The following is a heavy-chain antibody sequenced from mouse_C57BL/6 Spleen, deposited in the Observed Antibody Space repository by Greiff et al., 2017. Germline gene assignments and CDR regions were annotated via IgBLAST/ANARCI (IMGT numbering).Heavy chain of an antibody. Sequence: QVHVKQPGAELVMPGASVKLSCKASGYTFTSYWMHWVKQRPGQGLEWIGEIDPSDSYTNYNQKFKGKSTLTVDKSSSTAYMQLSSLTSEDSAVYYCARRDGYPYYFDYWGQGTTLTVSS. V-gene: IGHV1-69*01. J-gene: IGHJ2*01. CDR1: GYTFTSYW. D-gene: IGHD2-3*01. CDR3: ARRDGYPYYFDY. CDR2: IDPSDSYT.